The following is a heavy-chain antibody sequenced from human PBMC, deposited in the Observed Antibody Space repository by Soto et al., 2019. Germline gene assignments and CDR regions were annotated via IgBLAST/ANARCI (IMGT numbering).Heavy chain of an antibody. CDR3: ASAQRGYSGYDSYYYGMDV. Sequence: VPSVKVSCKASGYTFTGYYMHWVRQAPGQGLEGMGWINPNSGGTNYAQKFQGWVTMTRDTSISTAYMELSRLRSDDTAVYYCASAQRGYSGYDSYYYGMDVWGQGTTVTVSS. J-gene: IGHJ6*02. CDR1: GYTFTGYY. D-gene: IGHD5-12*01. V-gene: IGHV1-2*04. CDR2: INPNSGGT.